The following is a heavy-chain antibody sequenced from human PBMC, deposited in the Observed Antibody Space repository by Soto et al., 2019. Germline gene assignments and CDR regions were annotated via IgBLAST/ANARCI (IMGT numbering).Heavy chain of an antibody. CDR1: GFTFSSYV. CDR3: AKDRGGVVPAAIPMRSMDV. V-gene: IGHV3-23*01. CDR2: ISGSGGST. D-gene: IGHD2-2*01. J-gene: IGHJ6*02. Sequence: GGSLRLSCAASGFTFSSYVMSWVRQAPGKGLEWVSAISGSGGSTYYADSVKGRFTISRDNSKNTLYLQMNSLRAEDTAVYYCAKDRGGVVPAAIPMRSMDVWGQGTTVTVSS.